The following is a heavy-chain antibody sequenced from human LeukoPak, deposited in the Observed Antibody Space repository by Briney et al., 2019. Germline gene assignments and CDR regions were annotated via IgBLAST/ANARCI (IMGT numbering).Heavy chain of an antibody. CDR3: AKDRVDASVYYSDGFDM. Sequence: PGGSLRLSCLTSGFTFSTNAMSWVRQAPGKGLEWVSRISANGVSTYYTDSVEGRFTISRDNSKNTLYMHMNSLRVEDTAVYYCAKDRVDASVYYSDGFDMWGQGTMATVSS. V-gene: IGHV3-23*01. J-gene: IGHJ3*02. CDR1: GFTFSTNA. CDR2: ISANGVST. D-gene: IGHD3-22*01.